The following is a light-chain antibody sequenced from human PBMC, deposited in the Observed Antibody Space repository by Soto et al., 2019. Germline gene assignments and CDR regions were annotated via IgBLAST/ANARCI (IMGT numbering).Light chain of an antibody. Sequence: AIRMTQSPSSFSASTGDRVTITCRASQGISSYLAWYQQKPGKAPKLLIYAASTLQSGVPSRFSGSGSGTDFTLTISCLQSEDLATYYCQQYYSYPEYTFGQGTKLEIK. CDR3: QQYYSYPEYT. V-gene: IGKV1-8*01. CDR1: QGISSY. CDR2: AAS. J-gene: IGKJ2*01.